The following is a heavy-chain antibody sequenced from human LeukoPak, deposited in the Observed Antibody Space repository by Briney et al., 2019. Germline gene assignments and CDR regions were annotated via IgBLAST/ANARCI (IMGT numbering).Heavy chain of an antibody. V-gene: IGHV3-48*02. CDR2: ITSSSSTI. CDR1: GFTFRSYS. Sequence: PGGSLRLSCAASGFTFRSYSMNWVRQAPGKGLEWVSYITSSSSTIYYADSVKGRFTISRDNAKNSLSLQMNSLRDEDTAVYFCTRDPHALDYWGQGTLVTVSS. CDR3: TRDPHALDY. J-gene: IGHJ4*02.